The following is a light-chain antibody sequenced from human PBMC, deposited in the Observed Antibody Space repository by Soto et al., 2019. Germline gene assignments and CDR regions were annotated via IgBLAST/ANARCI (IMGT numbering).Light chain of an antibody. CDR2: GAS. CDR3: QQYNNWPPWT. V-gene: IGKV3-15*01. J-gene: IGKJ1*01. CDR1: QSVSSN. Sequence: EIVMTQSPATLSVSPGERATLSCRASQSVSSNLAWYQQKPGQAPRLLIYGASTRATGLPARFSGSGSGTDFPLTISSLQSEDFAVYYCQQYNNWPPWTCGQGTKVEIK.